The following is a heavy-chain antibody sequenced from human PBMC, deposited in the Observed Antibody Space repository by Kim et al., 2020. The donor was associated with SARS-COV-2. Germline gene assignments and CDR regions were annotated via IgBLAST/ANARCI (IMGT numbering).Heavy chain of an antibody. V-gene: IGHV3-23*01. J-gene: IGHJ4*02. CDR3: AKVPAEYYYGSGVDY. Sequence: GGSLRLSCAASGFTFSSYAMSWVRQAPGKGLEWVSAISGSGGSTYYADSVKGRFTISRDNSKNTLYLQMNSLRAEVTAVYYCAKVPAEYYYGSGVDYWGQGPLVTVSS. CDR1: GFTFSSYA. D-gene: IGHD3-10*01. CDR2: ISGSGGST.